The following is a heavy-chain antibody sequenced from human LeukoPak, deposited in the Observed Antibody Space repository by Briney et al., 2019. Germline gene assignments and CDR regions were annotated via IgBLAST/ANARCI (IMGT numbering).Heavy chain of an antibody. Sequence: SETLSLTCSVSGGSISSGDYSWSWIRQPPGKGLEWIGSIYHSGSTYYNPSLKSRVTISVDRSKNQFSLKLTSVTAADTAVYYCSRGTYYYDSSGYYYHDAFDIWGQGTMVTVSS. CDR3: SRGTYYYDSSGYYYHDAFDI. CDR1: GGSISSGDYS. J-gene: IGHJ3*02. CDR2: IYHSGST. V-gene: IGHV4-30-2*01. D-gene: IGHD3-22*01.